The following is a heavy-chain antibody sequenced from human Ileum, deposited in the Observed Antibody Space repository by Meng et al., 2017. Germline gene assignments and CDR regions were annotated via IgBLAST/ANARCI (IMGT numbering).Heavy chain of an antibody. CDR2: MLYSGTT. CDR3: ARVIRGWFGAFDI. CDR1: GFSISNENFF. D-gene: IGHD3-10*01. V-gene: IGHV4-39*07. Sequence: SETLSLTCTVSGFSISNENFFWVWIRQPPGKGLEWIGGMLYSGTTFDNASLKSRISLSVDTSKNQFSLRLSSVTAADTAVYYCARVIRGWFGAFDIWGQGTMVTVSS. J-gene: IGHJ3*02.